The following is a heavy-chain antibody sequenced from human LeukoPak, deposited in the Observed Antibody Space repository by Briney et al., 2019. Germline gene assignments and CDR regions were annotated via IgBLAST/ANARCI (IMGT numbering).Heavy chain of an antibody. CDR2: ISGTGSST. CDR3: AKGSSGYYYDNWFDP. J-gene: IGHJ5*02. Sequence: GGSLRLSCAASGFTLSNYAMSWVRQAPGKGLEWVSVISGTGSSTNYADSVKSRFTISRDNSKNTLYLQMSRLSAEDTAVYYCAKGSSGYYYDNWFDPWGQGTLVTVSS. CDR1: GFTLSNYA. V-gene: IGHV3-23*01. D-gene: IGHD3-22*01.